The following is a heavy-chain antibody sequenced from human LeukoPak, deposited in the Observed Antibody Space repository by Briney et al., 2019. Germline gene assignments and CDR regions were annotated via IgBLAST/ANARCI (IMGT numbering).Heavy chain of an antibody. D-gene: IGHD1-26*01. CDR1: GYTFTSYD. CDR3: TRGPSYHSPWVGRMWFDP. J-gene: IGHJ5*02. Sequence: ASVKVSCKASGYTFTSYDIHWVRQASGHGLEWMGWMNPKSAHTGHAQRFQGRVTMTMNTSITTAYMELSSLTSADTAMYYCTRGPSYHSPWVGRMWFDPWGQGTLVSVSS. CDR2: MNPKSAHT. V-gene: IGHV1-8*01.